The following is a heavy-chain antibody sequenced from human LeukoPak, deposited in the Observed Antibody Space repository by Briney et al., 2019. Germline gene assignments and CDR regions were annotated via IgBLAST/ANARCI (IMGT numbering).Heavy chain of an antibody. CDR1: GYTLTSYG. J-gene: IGHJ5*02. CDR3: ARAHEGIGYCSGGSCGSNWFDP. Sequence: ASVKVSCKASGYTLTSYGISWVRQAPGQGLEWMGWISAYNGSTNYAQKLQGRVTMTTDTSTSTAYMELRSLRSDDTAVYYCARAHEGIGYCSGGSCGSNWFDPWGQGTLVTVSS. CDR2: ISAYNGST. D-gene: IGHD2-15*01. V-gene: IGHV1-18*01.